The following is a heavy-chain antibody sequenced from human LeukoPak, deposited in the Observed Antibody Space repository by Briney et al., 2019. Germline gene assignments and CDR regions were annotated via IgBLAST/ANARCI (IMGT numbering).Heavy chain of an antibody. D-gene: IGHD6-19*01. CDR1: GFTFSSYG. Sequence: GGSLRLSCAASGFTFSSYGMSWVRQAPGKGLEWVSAISGSGGSTYYADSVKGRFTISRDNSKNTLYLQMNSLRAEDTAVYYCAKGSSGWYNYFDYWGQGTLVTVSS. CDR2: ISGSGGST. CDR3: AKGSSGWYNYFDY. J-gene: IGHJ4*02. V-gene: IGHV3-23*01.